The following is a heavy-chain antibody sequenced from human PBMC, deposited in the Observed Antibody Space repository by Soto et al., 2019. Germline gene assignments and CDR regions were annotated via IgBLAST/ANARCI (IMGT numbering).Heavy chain of an antibody. Sequence: SETLSLTCTVSGGSISSYYWSWIRQPPGKGLEWIGYMHYSGSSSYNPSLESRVTVSVDRSKNQLSLILTSVTAADTAVYYCAGRIAVAGTEDYWGQGTLVTVSS. J-gene: IGHJ4*02. CDR1: GGSISSYY. CDR2: MHYSGSS. CDR3: AGRIAVAGTEDY. V-gene: IGHV4-59*08. D-gene: IGHD6-19*01.